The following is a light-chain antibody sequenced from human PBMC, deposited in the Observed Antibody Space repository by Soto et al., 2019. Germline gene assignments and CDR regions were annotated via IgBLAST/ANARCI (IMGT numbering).Light chain of an antibody. CDR1: SSDIGAYAY. J-gene: IGLJ2*01. CDR2: DVN. V-gene: IGLV2-14*03. Sequence: QSALTQPASVSGSPGQSIAISCTGTSSDIGAYAYVSWYQQHPGKIPKLIVFDVNYRPSGVSSRFSGSKSGNTASLTISGLQAEDEAEYYCSSYTRSSSVIFGGGTKLTVL. CDR3: SSYTRSSSVI.